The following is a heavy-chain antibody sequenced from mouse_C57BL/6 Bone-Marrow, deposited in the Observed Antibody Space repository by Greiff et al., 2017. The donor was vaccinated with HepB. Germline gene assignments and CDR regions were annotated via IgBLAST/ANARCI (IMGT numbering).Heavy chain of an antibody. CDR2: IHPNSGST. V-gene: IGHV1-64*01. CDR1: GYTFTSYW. D-gene: IGHD1-1*01. Sequence: QVQLQQPGAELVKPGVSVKLSCKASGYTFTSYWMHWVTQRPGQGLEWIGMIHPNSGSTNYNEKFKSKATLTVDKSSSTAYMQLSSLTSEDSAVYYCARSILRYPYYFDYWGQGTTLTVSS. J-gene: IGHJ2*01. CDR3: ARSILRYPYYFDY.